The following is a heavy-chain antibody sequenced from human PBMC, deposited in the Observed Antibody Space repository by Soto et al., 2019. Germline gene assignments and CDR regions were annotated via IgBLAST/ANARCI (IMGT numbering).Heavy chain of an antibody. Sequence: ASVKVSCKASGYTFTSYDINWVRQATGQGLEWMGWMNPNNGNTDYAQKLQGRVTMTRDTSTSTAYMELRSLRSDDTAVYYCARGGTPPTMVRGERTYYFDYWGQGTLVTAPQ. CDR2: MNPNNGNT. D-gene: IGHD3-10*01. J-gene: IGHJ4*02. CDR3: ARGGTPPTMVRGERTYYFDY. CDR1: GYTFTSYD. V-gene: IGHV1-8*01.